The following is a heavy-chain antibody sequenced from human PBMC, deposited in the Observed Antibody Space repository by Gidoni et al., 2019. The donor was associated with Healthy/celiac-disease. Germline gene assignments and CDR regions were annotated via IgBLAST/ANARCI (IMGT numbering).Heavy chain of an antibody. CDR2: ISAYNGNT. D-gene: IGHD3-22*01. CDR1: GYTFTSYG. Sequence: QVQLVQSGAEGKKPGAAVKISCKASGYTFTSYGISWVRQAPGQGLGWMGWISAYNGNTNYAQTLQGRVTMTTDTSTSTASMELRSLRSDDTAVYYCARDKKDYYDSSGYYYGPDYWGQGSLVTVSS. V-gene: IGHV1-18*01. CDR3: ARDKKDYYDSSGYYYGPDY. J-gene: IGHJ4*02.